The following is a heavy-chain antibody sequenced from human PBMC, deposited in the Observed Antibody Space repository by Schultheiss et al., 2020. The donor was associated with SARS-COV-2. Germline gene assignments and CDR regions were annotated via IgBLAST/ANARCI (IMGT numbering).Heavy chain of an antibody. J-gene: IGHJ4*02. V-gene: IGHV4-34*01. CDR2: IYYSGST. CDR1: GGSFSGYS. D-gene: IGHD2-2*01. CDR3: AREWTAAPFDY. Sequence: SETLSLTCAVYGGSFSGYSWNWIRQPPGKGLEWIGSIYYSGSTYYNPSLKSRVTISVDTSKNQFSLKLSSVTAADTAVYYCAREWTAAPFDYWGQGTLVTVSS.